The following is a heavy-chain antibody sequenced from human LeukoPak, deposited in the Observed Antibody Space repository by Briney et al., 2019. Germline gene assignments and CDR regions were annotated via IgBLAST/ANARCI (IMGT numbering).Heavy chain of an antibody. V-gene: IGHV4-59*01. D-gene: IGHD6-6*01. CDR3: ARDQVEYSSSNGAFDI. Sequence: PSETLSLTCTVSGGSISSYYWSWIRQPPGKGLEWIGYIYYSGSTNYNPSLRSRVTISVDTSKNQFSLKLSSVTAADTAVYYCARDQVEYSSSNGAFDIWGQGTMVTVSS. J-gene: IGHJ3*02. CDR2: IYYSGST. CDR1: GGSISSYY.